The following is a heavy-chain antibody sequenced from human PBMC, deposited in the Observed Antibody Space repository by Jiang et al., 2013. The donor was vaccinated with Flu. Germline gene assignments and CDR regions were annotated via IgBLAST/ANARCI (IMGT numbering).Heavy chain of an antibody. D-gene: IGHD6-13*01. V-gene: IGHV3-30-3*01. CDR3: ARELYSSRLYGMDV. CDR1: GFTFSSYA. Sequence: QLVESGGGVVQPGRSLRLSCAASGFTFSSYAMHWVRQAPGKGLEWVAVISYDGSNKYYADSVKGRFTISRDNSKNTLYLQMNSLRAEDTAVYYCARELYSSRLYGMDVWGQGTTVTVSS. J-gene: IGHJ6*02. CDR2: ISYDGSNK.